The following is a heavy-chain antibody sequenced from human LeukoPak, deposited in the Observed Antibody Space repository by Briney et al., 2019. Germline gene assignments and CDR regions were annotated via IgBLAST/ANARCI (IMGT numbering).Heavy chain of an antibody. CDR3: AREWASYYYDSSGYPAMDV. D-gene: IGHD3-22*01. V-gene: IGHV1-2*02. CDR2: INPNSGGT. CDR1: GYTFTGYY. Sequence: ASVKVSCKASGYTFTGYYMHWVRQAPGQGLEWMGWINPNSGGTNYAQKFQGRVTMTRDTSISTAYMELSRLRSDDTAVYYCAREWASYYYDSSGYPAMDVWGKGTTVTVSS. J-gene: IGHJ6*03.